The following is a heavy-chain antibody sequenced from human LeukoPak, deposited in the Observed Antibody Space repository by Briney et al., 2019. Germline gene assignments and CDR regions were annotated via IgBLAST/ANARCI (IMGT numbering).Heavy chain of an antibody. V-gene: IGHV4-39*01. CDR1: GGSISSSSYY. CDR3: ARHGGSSGWFGSYYFDY. D-gene: IGHD6-19*01. J-gene: IGHJ4*02. Sequence: SEPLSLTCTVSGGSISSSSYYWGWIRQPPGKGLEWIGRNYYSGSTYYNPSLKSRVTISVDTSKNQFSLKLSSVTAADTAVYYCARHGGSSGWFGSYYFDYWGQGTLVTVSS. CDR2: NYYSGST.